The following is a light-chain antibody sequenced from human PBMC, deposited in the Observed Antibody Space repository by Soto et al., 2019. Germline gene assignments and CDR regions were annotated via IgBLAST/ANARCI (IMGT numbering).Light chain of an antibody. Sequence: QLVLTQPPSVSGAPGQRVTISCTGSNSNIGASIDVHWYQQLPGTAPKLLMYDNSNRPSGVPGRFSGSKSGTSASLVITGLQAEDEADYYCQSYDTRLSGYVFGTGTKVTVL. CDR1: NSNIGASID. CDR3: QSYDTRLSGYV. CDR2: DNS. J-gene: IGLJ1*01. V-gene: IGLV1-40*01.